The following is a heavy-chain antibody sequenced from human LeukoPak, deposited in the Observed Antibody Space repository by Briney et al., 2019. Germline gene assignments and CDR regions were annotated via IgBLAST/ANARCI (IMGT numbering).Heavy chain of an antibody. CDR2: IKQDGSEK. Sequence: PGGSLRLSCAASEFTFSSYWMSWVRQAPGKGLEWVANIKQDGSEKYYVDSVKGRFTISRDNAKNSLYLQMNSLRAEDTAVYYCARGRFLEWLFDYFDYWGQGTLVTVSS. J-gene: IGHJ4*02. CDR1: EFTFSSYW. CDR3: ARGRFLEWLFDYFDY. V-gene: IGHV3-7*01. D-gene: IGHD3-3*01.